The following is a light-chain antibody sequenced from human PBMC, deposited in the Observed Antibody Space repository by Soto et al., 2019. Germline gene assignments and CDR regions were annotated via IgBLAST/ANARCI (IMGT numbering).Light chain of an antibody. CDR3: AAWDDSLNGVV. CDR1: SSNIGSNT. J-gene: IGLJ2*01. Sequence: QAVLTQPPSASGTPGQRVTISCSGSSSNIGSNTVNWYQQLPGTAPKLLIYSNNQRPSGVPDRCSDSKSGTSASLASSGLQSEDEADYYCAAWDDSLNGVVFGGGTKLTLL. CDR2: SNN. V-gene: IGLV1-44*01.